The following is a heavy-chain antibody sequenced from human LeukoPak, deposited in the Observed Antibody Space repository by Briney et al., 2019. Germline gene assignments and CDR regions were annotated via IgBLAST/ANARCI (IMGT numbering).Heavy chain of an antibody. Sequence: GGSLRLSCAASGFTFSSYSMNWVRQAPGKGLEWVSSISNSSSYIYYADSVKGRFTISRDNAKNSPYLQMNSLRAEDTAVYYCARRLRDAFDIWGQGTMVTVSS. D-gene: IGHD5-12*01. CDR1: GFTFSSYS. CDR3: ARRLRDAFDI. J-gene: IGHJ3*02. V-gene: IGHV3-21*01. CDR2: ISNSSSYI.